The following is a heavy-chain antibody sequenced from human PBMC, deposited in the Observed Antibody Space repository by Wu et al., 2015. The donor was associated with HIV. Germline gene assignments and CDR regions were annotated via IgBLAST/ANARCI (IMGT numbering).Heavy chain of an antibody. CDR3: ARGVATILVDGWYFDL. Sequence: QVQLVQSGAEVKKPGASVKVSCKASGYTFTSYDINWVRQATGQGLEWMGWMNPNSGNTGYAQKFQGRVTITADTSTDTAYMEVSSLTFDDTAIYYCARGVATILVDGWYFDLWGRGTLVTVSS. D-gene: IGHD5-12*01. CDR1: GYTFTSYD. CDR2: MNPNSGNT. V-gene: IGHV1-8*02. J-gene: IGHJ2*01.